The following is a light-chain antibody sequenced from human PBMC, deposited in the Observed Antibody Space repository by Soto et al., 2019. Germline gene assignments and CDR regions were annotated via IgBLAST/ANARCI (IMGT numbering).Light chain of an antibody. J-gene: IGKJ1*01. CDR2: GAS. Sequence: EIVLTQSPGTLSSSPGERATLSCRASHSVSSSYLAWYQQKPGQAPRLLIYGASSRATGIPDRFSGSGSGTDFTLTISRLEPEDFAVYYCQQYGSSRTFGQGTKVDIK. CDR3: QQYGSSRT. V-gene: IGKV3-20*01. CDR1: HSVSSSY.